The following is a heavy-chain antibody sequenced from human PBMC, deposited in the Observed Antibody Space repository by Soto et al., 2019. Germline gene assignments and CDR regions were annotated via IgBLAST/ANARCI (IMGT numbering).Heavy chain of an antibody. J-gene: IGHJ6*02. D-gene: IGHD2-21*02. CDR1: GYTFTSYG. Sequence: QVQLVQSGAEVKKPGASVKVSCKASGYTFTSYGISWVRQAPGQGLEWMGWISAYNGNTNYAQKLQGRVTMTTDTSTSTADMELRSLRSDDTAVYYCARDWAYCGGDSCGMDVWGQGTTVTVSS. CDR2: ISAYNGNT. CDR3: ARDWAYCGGDSCGMDV. V-gene: IGHV1-18*01.